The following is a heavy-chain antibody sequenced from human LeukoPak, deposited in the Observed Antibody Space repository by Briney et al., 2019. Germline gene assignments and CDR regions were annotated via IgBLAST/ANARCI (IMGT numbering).Heavy chain of an antibody. Sequence: SETLSLTCTVSGGSISSNRYYWGWIRQPPGKGLEWIGYIYYSGSTNYNPSLKSRVTISVDTSKNQFSLKLSSVTAADTAVYYCARDRVRGNSNPFFDYWGQGTLVTVSS. D-gene: IGHD4-11*01. J-gene: IGHJ4*02. CDR3: ARDRVRGNSNPFFDY. CDR1: GGSISSNRYY. CDR2: IYYSGST. V-gene: IGHV4-61*01.